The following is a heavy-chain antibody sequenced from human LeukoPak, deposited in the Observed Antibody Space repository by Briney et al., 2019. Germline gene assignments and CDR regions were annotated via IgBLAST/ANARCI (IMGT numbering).Heavy chain of an antibody. CDR3: ARSGGYRTWFDP. J-gene: IGHJ5*02. CDR2: IYYSGST. D-gene: IGHD2-15*01. CDR1: GGSISSSSYY. V-gene: IGHV4-39*07. Sequence: SETLSLTCTVSGGSISSSSYYWGWIRQPPGKGLEWIGSIYYSGSTYYNPSLKSRVTISVDKSKNQFSLKLSSVTAADTAVYYCARSGGYRTWFDPWGQGTLVTVSS.